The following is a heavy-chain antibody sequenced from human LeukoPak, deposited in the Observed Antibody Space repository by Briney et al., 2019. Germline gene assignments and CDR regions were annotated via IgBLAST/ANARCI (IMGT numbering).Heavy chain of an antibody. J-gene: IGHJ4*02. V-gene: IGHV3-23*01. D-gene: IGHD2-15*01. CDR2: ISGSGGST. Sequence: GGSLRLSCAASGFTFSSYAMSWVRQAPGKGLEWVSAISGSGGSTHYADSVKDRFTISRDNSKNTLYLQMNSLRAEDTAVYYCAKEYCSGGSCYPGFDYWGQGTLVTVSS. CDR1: GFTFSSYA. CDR3: AKEYCSGGSCYPGFDY.